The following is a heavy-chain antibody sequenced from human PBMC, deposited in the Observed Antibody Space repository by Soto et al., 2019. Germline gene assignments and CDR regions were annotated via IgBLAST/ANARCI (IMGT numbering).Heavy chain of an antibody. J-gene: IGHJ4*02. Sequence: GGSLRLSCAASGFTFDDYAMHWVRQAPGKGLEWVSGISWNSGSIGYADSVKGRFTISRDNAKNSLYLQMNSLRAEDTALYYCAKGHYGDDHLVDYWGQGTLVTVSS. CDR1: GFTFDDYA. V-gene: IGHV3-9*01. D-gene: IGHD4-17*01. CDR2: ISWNSGSI. CDR3: AKGHYGDDHLVDY.